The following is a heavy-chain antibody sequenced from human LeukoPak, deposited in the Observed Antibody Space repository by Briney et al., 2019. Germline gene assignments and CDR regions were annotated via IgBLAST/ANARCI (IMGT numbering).Heavy chain of an antibody. CDR1: GFNVNSNY. CDR2: IYSDGST. V-gene: IGHV3-66*01. Sequence: GGSLRLSCAASGFNVNSNYFSWVRQAPGKGLECVSVIYSDGSTYYAESVKGRFTISRDNSKNTLSLQMNTLRADDTAVYYCAREALSGSGGTRYYFDYWGQGALVTVSS. CDR3: AREALSGSGGTRYYFDY. J-gene: IGHJ4*02. D-gene: IGHD3-10*01.